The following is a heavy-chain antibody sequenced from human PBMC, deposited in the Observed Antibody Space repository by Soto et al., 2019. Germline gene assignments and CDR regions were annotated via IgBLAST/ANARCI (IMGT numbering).Heavy chain of an antibody. CDR3: ARAVVNLKYYFDY. CDR1: GGSISSGGYS. CDR2: IYHSGST. J-gene: IGHJ4*02. Sequence: QLQLQESGSGLVKPSQTLSLTCAVSGGSISSGGYSWSWIRQPPGKGLEWIGYIYHSGSTYYNPSLKRRVTISVDRSKNQFSLKLSSVTAADTAVYYCARAVVNLKYYFDYWGQGTLVTVSS. V-gene: IGHV4-30-2*01. D-gene: IGHD3-22*01.